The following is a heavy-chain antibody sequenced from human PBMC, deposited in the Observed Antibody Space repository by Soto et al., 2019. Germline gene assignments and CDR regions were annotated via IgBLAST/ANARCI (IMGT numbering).Heavy chain of an antibody. CDR3: ARDVRDTGYSYWFDP. J-gene: IGHJ5*02. CDR1: GASVGSGGYY. V-gene: IGHV4-31*03. D-gene: IGHD3-9*01. CDR2: IKYSGTT. Sequence: QVQPQESGPGLVKASQTLSLTCTVSGASVGSGGYYWSWIRQVPGKGLEWIGYIKYSGTTHYSPSLKSRVNISFDKSKNQVLLNLRFVTGADTAVYFCARDVRDTGYSYWFDPWGQGILVTVST.